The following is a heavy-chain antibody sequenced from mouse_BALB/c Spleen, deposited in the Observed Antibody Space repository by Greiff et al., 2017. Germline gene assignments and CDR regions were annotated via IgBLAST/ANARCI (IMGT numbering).Heavy chain of an antibody. D-gene: IGHD2-10*02. CDR2: ISDGGSYT. CDR3: ARGGKYGNYGARDY. J-gene: IGHJ4*01. V-gene: IGHV5-4*02. CDR1: GFTFSDYY. Sequence: EVKLVESGGGLVKPGGSLKLSCAASGFTFSDYYMYWVRQTPEKRLEWVATISDGGSYTYYPDSVKGRFTISRDNAKNNLYLQMSSLKSEDTAMYYCARGGKYGNYGARDYWGQGTSVTVSS.